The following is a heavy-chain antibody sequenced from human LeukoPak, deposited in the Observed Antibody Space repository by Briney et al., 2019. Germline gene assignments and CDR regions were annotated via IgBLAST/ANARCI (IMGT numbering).Heavy chain of an antibody. CDR2: IYTSGST. D-gene: IGHD6-6*01. CDR1: GGSTSSGSYY. J-gene: IGHJ5*02. Sequence: SQTLSLTCTVSGGSTSSGSYYWSWIRQPAGKGLEWIGRIYTSGSTNYNPSLKSRVTISLDTSKNQFSLKLSSVTAADTAVYYCARVAPSWYSSSSSWFDPWGQGTLVTVSS. V-gene: IGHV4-61*02. CDR3: ARVAPSWYSSSSSWFDP.